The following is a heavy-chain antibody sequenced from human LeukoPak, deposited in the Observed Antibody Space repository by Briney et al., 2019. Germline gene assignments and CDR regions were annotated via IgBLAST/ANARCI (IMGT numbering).Heavy chain of an antibody. CDR1: GYTFTGYY. CDR2: INPNSGGT. D-gene: IGHD5-18*01. Sequence: ASVKVSCKASGYTFTGYYMHWVRQAPGQGLEWMGWINPNSGGTNYAQRFQGRVTMTRDTSISTAYMELSRLRSDDTAVYYCGGGYSYSSQIDYWGQGTLVTVSS. V-gene: IGHV1-2*02. CDR3: GGGYSYSSQIDY. J-gene: IGHJ4*02.